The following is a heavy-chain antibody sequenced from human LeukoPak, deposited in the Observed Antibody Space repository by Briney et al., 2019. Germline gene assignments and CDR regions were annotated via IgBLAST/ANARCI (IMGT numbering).Heavy chain of an antibody. CDR2: ISAYNGNT. J-gene: IGHJ4*02. CDR1: GYTFTSYD. V-gene: IGHV1-18*01. Sequence: ASVKVSCKASGYTFTSYDINWVRQATGQGLEWMGWISAYNGNTNYAQKLQGRVTMTTDTSTSTAYMELRSLRSDDTAVYYCARTVRLWFGEYPDYFDYWGQGTLVTVSS. CDR3: ARTVRLWFGEYPDYFDY. D-gene: IGHD3-10*01.